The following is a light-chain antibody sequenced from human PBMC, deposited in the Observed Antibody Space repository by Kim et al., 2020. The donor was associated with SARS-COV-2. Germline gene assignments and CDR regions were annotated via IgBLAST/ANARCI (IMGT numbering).Light chain of an antibody. Sequence: APGKAARIPCGGNNVVSKSVHWYQRKPGQAPVLVIYYDSDRPSGIPERFSGSNSGNAATLTISRVEAGDEADYYCQVWDSSSDHWVFGGGTQLTVL. CDR2: YDS. J-gene: IGLJ3*02. V-gene: IGLV3-21*04. CDR1: NVVSKS. CDR3: QVWDSSSDHWV.